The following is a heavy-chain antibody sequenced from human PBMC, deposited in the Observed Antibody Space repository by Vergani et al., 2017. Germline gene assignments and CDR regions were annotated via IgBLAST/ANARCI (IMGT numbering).Heavy chain of an antibody. CDR1: GGSISSSSYY. D-gene: IGHD2-15*01. CDR3: ARTSGHCSGGSCYSFDY. V-gene: IGHV4-39*01. J-gene: IGHJ4*02. CDR2: IYYSGST. Sequence: QLQLQESGPGLVKPSETLSLTCTVSGGSISSSSYYWGWIRQPPGKGLEWIGSIYYSGSTYYNPSLKSRVTISVDTSKNQFSLKLSSVTAADTAVYYCARTSGHCSGGSCYSFDYWGQGTLVTVSS.